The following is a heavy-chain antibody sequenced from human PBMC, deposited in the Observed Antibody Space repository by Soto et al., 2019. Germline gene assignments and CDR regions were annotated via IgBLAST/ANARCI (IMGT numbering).Heavy chain of an antibody. CDR1: GYSFTSYW. J-gene: IGHJ6*02. V-gene: IGHV5-10-1*01. D-gene: IGHD1-26*01. Sequence: PGDSLIISCKGSGYSFTSYWISWVRQMPGKGLEWMGRIDPSDSYTNYSPSFQGHVTISADKSISTAYLQWSSLKASDTAMYYCARHLGGATAPFYYYYGMDVWGQGTTVTVSS. CDR3: ARHLGGATAPFYYYYGMDV. CDR2: IDPSDSYT.